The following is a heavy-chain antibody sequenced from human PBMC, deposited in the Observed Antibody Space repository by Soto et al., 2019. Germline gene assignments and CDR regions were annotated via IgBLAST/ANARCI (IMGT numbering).Heavy chain of an antibody. J-gene: IGHJ6*02. D-gene: IGHD7-27*01. CDR2: INYSGST. Sequence: KPSETLSLTCAVYGGSFSGYYWSWIRQPPGKGLEWIGEINYSGSTNYNPSLKSRVTISVDTSKNQFSLKLSSVTAADTAVYYCARAPLAKWGPYYYYGMDVWGQGTTVTVSS. V-gene: IGHV4-34*01. CDR3: ARAPLAKWGPYYYYGMDV. CDR1: GGSFSGYY.